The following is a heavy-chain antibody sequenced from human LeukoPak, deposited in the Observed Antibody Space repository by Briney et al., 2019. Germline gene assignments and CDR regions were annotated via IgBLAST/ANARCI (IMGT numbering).Heavy chain of an antibody. CDR2: IYYSGST. D-gene: IGHD3-9*01. CDR1: GGSISSSSYY. Sequence: SETLSLTCTVSGGSISSSSYYWGWIRQPPGKGLEWIGSIYYSGSTYYNPSLKSRVTISVDTSKNQFSLKLSSVTAADTAVYYCARLPRIYYILTGYYYFDYWGQGTLVTVSS. J-gene: IGHJ4*02. CDR3: ARLPRIYYILTGYYYFDY. V-gene: IGHV4-39*01.